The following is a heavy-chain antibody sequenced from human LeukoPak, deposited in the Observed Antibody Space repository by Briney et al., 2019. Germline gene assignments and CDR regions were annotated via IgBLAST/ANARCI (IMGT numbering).Heavy chain of an antibody. J-gene: IGHJ5*02. D-gene: IGHD2-2*02. Sequence: GASVKVSCKASGYTFTSYGISWVRQAPGQGLEWMGWISAYNGNTNYAQKLQGRVTMTTDTSTSTAYMELRSLRSDDTAVYYCARDLLARSSTSCYSSWGQGTLVTVSS. CDR1: GYTFTSYG. CDR3: ARDLLARSSTSCYSS. V-gene: IGHV1-18*01. CDR2: ISAYNGNT.